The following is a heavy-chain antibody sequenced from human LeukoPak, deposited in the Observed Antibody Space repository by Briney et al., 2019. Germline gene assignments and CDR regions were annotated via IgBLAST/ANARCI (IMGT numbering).Heavy chain of an antibody. Sequence: PSETLSLTCAVYGGSFSGYYWSWIRQPPGKGLEWIGEINHSGSTNYNPSLKSRVTISVDTSKNQFSLKLSSVTAADTAVYYCARGSRYLPVWGQGTLVTVSS. D-gene: IGHD1-14*01. CDR1: GGSFSGYY. CDR3: ARGSRYLPV. J-gene: IGHJ4*02. V-gene: IGHV4-34*01. CDR2: INHSGST.